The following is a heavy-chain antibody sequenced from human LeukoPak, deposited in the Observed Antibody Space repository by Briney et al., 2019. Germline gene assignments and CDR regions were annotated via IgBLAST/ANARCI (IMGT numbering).Heavy chain of an antibody. V-gene: IGHV1-2*02. D-gene: IGHD2-15*01. Sequence: ASVKVSCKASGYTFTDYYMHWVRQAPGQGLEWMAWISPNSGGTSYAQNFRGRVTMTRDTSISTAYMELSRLRSDDTAVYYCARSRSINSGGTWGGYWGQGTLVTVSS. CDR1: GYTFTDYY. CDR2: ISPNSGGT. CDR3: ARSRSINSGGTWGGY. J-gene: IGHJ4*02.